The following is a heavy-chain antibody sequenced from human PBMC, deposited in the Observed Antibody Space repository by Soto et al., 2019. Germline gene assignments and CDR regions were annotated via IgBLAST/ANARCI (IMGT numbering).Heavy chain of an antibody. D-gene: IGHD3-10*01. J-gene: IGHJ3*02. CDR2: IYTSGST. CDR1: GGSISSYY. CDR3: ARDRITLANDAFDI. V-gene: IGHV4-4*07. Sequence: SETLSLTCTVSGGSISSYYWSWIRQPAGKGLEWIGRIYTSGSTNYNPSLKSRATMSVDTSKNQFSLNLSSVTAAADTAVYYCARDRITLANDAFDIWGQGTMVTVSS.